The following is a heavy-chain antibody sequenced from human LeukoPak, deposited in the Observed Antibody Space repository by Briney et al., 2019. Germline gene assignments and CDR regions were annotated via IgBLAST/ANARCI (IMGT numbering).Heavy chain of an antibody. CDR1: GYTFTSYY. CDR2: INPSGGST. V-gene: IGHV1-46*01. J-gene: IGHJ4*02. Sequence: ASVKVSCKASGYTFTSYYMHWVRQAPGQGLEWIGIINPSGGSTSYAQKFQGRVTMTRDTSTSTVYMELSRLRSDDTAVYYCARVFQKQLSDYWGQGSLVTVSS. D-gene: IGHD6-13*01. CDR3: ARVFQKQLSDY.